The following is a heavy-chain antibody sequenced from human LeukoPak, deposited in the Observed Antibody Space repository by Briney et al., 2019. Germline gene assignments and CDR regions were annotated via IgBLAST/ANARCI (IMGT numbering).Heavy chain of an antibody. CDR2: ISSSSSYI. D-gene: IGHD2-2*01. J-gene: IGHJ4*02. CDR3: ARVDTRQDIVVVPAAHFDY. Sequence: GGSLRLSCAASGFTFSSYWMSWVRQAPGKGLEWVSSISSSSSYIYYADSVKGRFTISRDNAKNSLYLQMNSLRAEDTAVYYCARVDTRQDIVVVPAAHFDYWGQGTLVTVSS. CDR1: GFTFSSYW. V-gene: IGHV3-21*01.